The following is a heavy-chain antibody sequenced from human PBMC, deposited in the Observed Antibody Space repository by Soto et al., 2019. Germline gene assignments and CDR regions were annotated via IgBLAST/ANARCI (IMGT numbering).Heavy chain of an antibody. CDR2: IYSGGST. D-gene: IGHD2-21*02. J-gene: IGHJ4*02. CDR3: AKDPAYCGGDCTSDY. Sequence: EVQLVESGGGLIQPGGSLRLSCAASGFTVSSNYMSWVRQAPGKGLEWVSVIYSGGSTYYADSVKGRFTISRDNSKNTLYLQMNSLRAEDTAVYYCAKDPAYCGGDCTSDYWGQGTLVTVSS. CDR1: GFTVSSNY. V-gene: IGHV3-53*01.